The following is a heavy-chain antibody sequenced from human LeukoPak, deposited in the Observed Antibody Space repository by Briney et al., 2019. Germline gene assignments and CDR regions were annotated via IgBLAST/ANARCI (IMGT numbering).Heavy chain of an antibody. CDR1: GYTFTGYY. J-gene: IGHJ4*02. CDR2: INPNSGGT. CDR3: ARDYLYGDYGFPYYFDY. D-gene: IGHD4-17*01. V-gene: IGHV1-2*02. Sequence: GASVNVSCKASGYTFTGYYMHWVRQAPGQGLAWMGWINPNSGGTNYAQKFQGRVTMTRDTSISTAYMELSRLRSDDTAVYYCARDYLYGDYGFPYYFDYWGQGTLVTVSS.